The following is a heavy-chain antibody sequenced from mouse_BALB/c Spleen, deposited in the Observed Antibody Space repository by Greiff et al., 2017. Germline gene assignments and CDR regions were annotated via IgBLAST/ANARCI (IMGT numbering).Heavy chain of an antibody. CDR2: IWAGGST. V-gene: IGHV2-9*02. D-gene: IGHD2-4*01. J-gene: IGHJ4*01. CDR3: ARDSDYDYHYYAMDY. CDR1: GFSLTSYG. Sequence: VQRVESGPGLVAPSQSLSITCTVSGFSLTSYGVHWVRQPPGKGLEWLGVIWAGGSTNYNSALMSRLSISKDNSKSQVFLKMNSLQTDDTAMYYCARDSDYDYHYYAMDYWGQGTSVTVSS.